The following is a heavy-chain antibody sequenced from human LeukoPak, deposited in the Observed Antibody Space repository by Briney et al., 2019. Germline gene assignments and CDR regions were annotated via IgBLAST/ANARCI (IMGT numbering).Heavy chain of an antibody. Sequence: SKTLSLTCAVSGGSISSGGYSWSWIRQPPGKGLEWIGYIYHSGSTYYNPSLKSRVTISVDRSKNQFSLKLSSVTAADTAVYYCARGSIAVTEAFDIWGQGTMVTVSS. J-gene: IGHJ3*02. CDR1: GGSISSGGYS. CDR3: ARGSIAVTEAFDI. V-gene: IGHV4-30-2*01. CDR2: IYHSGST. D-gene: IGHD6-19*01.